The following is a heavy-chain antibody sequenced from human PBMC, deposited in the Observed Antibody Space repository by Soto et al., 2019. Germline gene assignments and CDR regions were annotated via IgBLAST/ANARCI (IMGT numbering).Heavy chain of an antibody. Sequence: LRLSCAGSGFTASSNYLTWVRQPPGKGLKWVSVLYPDGRAYYADSVKGRFTISTDNSKNSVSLQMNTLRAEDTAIYYCARGLGREYHDNRGSFHLDYWGHGTLVTVSS. V-gene: IGHV3-53*01. D-gene: IGHD3-22*01. CDR1: GFTASSNY. J-gene: IGHJ4*01. CDR2: LYPDGRA. CDR3: ARGLGREYHDNRGSFHLDY.